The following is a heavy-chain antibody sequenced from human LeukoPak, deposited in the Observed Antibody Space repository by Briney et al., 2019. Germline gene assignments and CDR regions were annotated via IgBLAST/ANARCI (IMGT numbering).Heavy chain of an antibody. Sequence: GGSLRLSCATSGFTFSSYWMSWVRQAPVKGLEWVANIKQDGSEIYYVDSVRGRFTISRDNAKNSLYLQMNSLRAGDTAVYFCARDNMLGYYFDYWGQGTLVTVSS. CDR2: IKQDGSEI. D-gene: IGHD1-26*01. CDR3: ARDNMLGYYFDY. J-gene: IGHJ4*02. CDR1: GFTFSSYW. V-gene: IGHV3-7*01.